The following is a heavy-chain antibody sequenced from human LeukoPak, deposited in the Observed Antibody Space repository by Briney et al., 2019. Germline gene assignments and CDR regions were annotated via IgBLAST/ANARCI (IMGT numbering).Heavy chain of an antibody. D-gene: IGHD6-13*01. CDR2: ISYDGSNK. Sequence: GGSLRLSCAASGFTFSSYGMHWVRQAPGKGLEWVAVISYDGSNKYYADSVKGRFTISRDNSKNTLYLQMNSLRAEDTAVYYCARQPIAAGPIYFDYWGQGTLVTVSS. CDR1: GFTFSSYG. V-gene: IGHV3-30*03. CDR3: ARQPIAAGPIYFDY. J-gene: IGHJ4*02.